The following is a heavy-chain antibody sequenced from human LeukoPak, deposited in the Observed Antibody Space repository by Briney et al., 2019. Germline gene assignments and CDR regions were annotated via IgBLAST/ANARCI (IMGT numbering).Heavy chain of an antibody. J-gene: IGHJ4*02. CDR1: GYTFTGYY. Sequence: ASVKVSCKASGYTFTGYYMHWVRQAPGQGLEWMEWINPNSGGTNYAQKFQGRVTMTRDTSISTAYMELSRLRSDDTAVYYCARDRVEIVVVPAAPDYWGQGTLVTVSS. V-gene: IGHV1-2*02. CDR3: ARDRVEIVVVPAAPDY. CDR2: INPNSGGT. D-gene: IGHD2-2*03.